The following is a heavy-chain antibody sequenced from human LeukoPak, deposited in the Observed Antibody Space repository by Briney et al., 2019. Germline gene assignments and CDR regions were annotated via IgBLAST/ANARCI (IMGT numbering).Heavy chain of an antibody. J-gene: IGHJ4*02. V-gene: IGHV3-30*04. CDR2: ISYDGSNK. CDR3: ARGPRVIRGSMFDY. Sequence: GGSLRLSCAASGFTFSSYAMHWVRQAPGKGLEWVAVISYDGSNKYYADSVEGRLTISRDNSKNTLYLQMNSLRAEDTAVYYCARGPRVIRGSMFDYWGQGTLVTVSS. D-gene: IGHD2-21*01. CDR1: GFTFSSYA.